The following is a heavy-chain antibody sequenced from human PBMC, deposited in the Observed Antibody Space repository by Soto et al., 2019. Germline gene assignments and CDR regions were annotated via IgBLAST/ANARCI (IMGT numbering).Heavy chain of an antibody. CDR1: GYTFTSYG. CDR2: ISAYNGNT. J-gene: IGHJ6*02. Sequence: QVQLVQSGAEVKKPGASVKVSCKASGYTFTSYGISWVRQAPGQGLEWMGWISAYNGNTNYAQKLQGRVTMTTDTSTSTAYMELRSLRSDDTAVYYCARAAGYCSGGSCYSYYSYGMDVWGQGTTVTVSS. V-gene: IGHV1-18*01. CDR3: ARAAGYCSGGSCYSYYSYGMDV. D-gene: IGHD2-15*01.